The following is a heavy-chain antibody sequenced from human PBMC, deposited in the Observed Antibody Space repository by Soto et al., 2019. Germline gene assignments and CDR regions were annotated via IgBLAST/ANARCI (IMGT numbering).Heavy chain of an antibody. CDR2: ISYDGSNK. D-gene: IGHD6-25*01. J-gene: IGHJ4*02. V-gene: IGHV3-30-3*01. CDR1: GFTFSSYA. Sequence: PGGSLRLSCAASGFTFSSYAMHWVRQAPGKGLEWVAVISYDGSNKYYADSVKGRFTISRDNSKNTLYLQMNSLRAEDTAVYYCARPEIIYSTGGYFDYWGQGTLVTVSS. CDR3: ARPEIIYSTGGYFDY.